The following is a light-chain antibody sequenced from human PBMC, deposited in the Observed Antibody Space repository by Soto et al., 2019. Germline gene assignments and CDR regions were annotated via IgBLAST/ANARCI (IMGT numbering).Light chain of an antibody. CDR1: QSISSY. Sequence: DIQMTQSPSSVSASVGDRVTITCRASQSISSYLNWYQQKPGKAPKVLIYDASTLESGVPSRFSGSGSGTEFTLTISSLQPDDFATFYCQHYNSHSPTFGQGTKVDIK. V-gene: IGKV1-5*01. CDR2: DAS. J-gene: IGKJ1*01. CDR3: QHYNSHSPT.